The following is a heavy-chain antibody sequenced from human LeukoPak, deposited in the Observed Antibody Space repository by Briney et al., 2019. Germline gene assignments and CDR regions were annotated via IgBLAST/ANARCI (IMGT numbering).Heavy chain of an antibody. J-gene: IGHJ4*02. V-gene: IGHV1-3*01. CDR3: ARLLVGATTIDY. CDR2: INAGNGNT. Sequence: ASVKVSCKASGYTFTSYAMHWVRQAPGQRLEWMGWINAGNGNTKYSQKFQGRVTITRDTSASTAYMELSSLRSEDTAVYYCARLLVGATTIDYWGQGTLVTVSS. CDR1: GYTFTSYA. D-gene: IGHD1-26*01.